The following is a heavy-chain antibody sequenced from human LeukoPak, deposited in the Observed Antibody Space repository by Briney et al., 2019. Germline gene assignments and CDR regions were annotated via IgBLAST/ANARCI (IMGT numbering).Heavy chain of an antibody. CDR1: GGSISSYY. V-gene: IGHV4-59*01. J-gene: IGHJ4*02. D-gene: IGHD6-25*01. CDR3: ARVQNGYSSGWAFDY. CDR2: IYYSGST. Sequence: SETLSLTCTVSGGSISSYYWSWIRQPPGKGLEWIGYIYYSGSTNYNPSLKSRVTISVDTSKNQFSLKLSSVTAADTAVYYCARVQNGYSSGWAFDYWGQGTLVTVSS.